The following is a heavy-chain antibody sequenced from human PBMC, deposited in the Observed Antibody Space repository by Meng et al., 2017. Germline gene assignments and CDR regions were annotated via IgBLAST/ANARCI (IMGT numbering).Heavy chain of an antibody. CDR2: SNAGNGNT. CDR1: GYTFTSYA. J-gene: IGHJ3*02. V-gene: IGHV1-3*02. Sequence: ASVKVSCKASGYTFTSYAMHWVRQAPGQRLEWMGWSNAGNGNTKYSQEFQGRVTITRDTSASTAYMELSSLRSEDMAVYYCARGSKGAYYYGSGKDDAFDIWGQGTMVTVSS. CDR3: ARGSKGAYYYGSGKDDAFDI. D-gene: IGHD3-10*01.